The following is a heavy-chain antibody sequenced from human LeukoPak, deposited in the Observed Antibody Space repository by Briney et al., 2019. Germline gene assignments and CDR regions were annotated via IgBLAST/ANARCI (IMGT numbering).Heavy chain of an antibody. CDR1: GYSFTSYW. CDR3: ARPAAAGNYYFYGMDV. J-gene: IGHJ6*02. CDR2: IYLGDSDN. D-gene: IGHD6-13*01. Sequence: GESLKISCKGSGYSFTSYWIGWVREIPGKGLEWIGIIYLGDSDNRYRPSFQGQVTISADKSISNAYLQWSSLKASDTAMYYCARPAAAGNYYFYGMDVWGQGTTVTVSS. V-gene: IGHV5-51*01.